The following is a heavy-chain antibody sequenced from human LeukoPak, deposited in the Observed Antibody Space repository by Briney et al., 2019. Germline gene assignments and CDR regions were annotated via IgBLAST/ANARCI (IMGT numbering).Heavy chain of an antibody. D-gene: IGHD2-2*02. CDR2: ISSSSSYI. V-gene: IGHV3-21*01. J-gene: IGHJ3*02. Sequence: PGGSLRLSCAASGFTFSSYSMNWVRQAPGKGLEWVSSISSSSSYIYYADSVKGRFTTSRDNAKNSLYLQMNSLRAEDTAVYYCARGSEIVVVPAAIGEVFDIWGQGTMVTVSS. CDR3: ARGSEIVVVPAAIGEVFDI. CDR1: GFTFSSYS.